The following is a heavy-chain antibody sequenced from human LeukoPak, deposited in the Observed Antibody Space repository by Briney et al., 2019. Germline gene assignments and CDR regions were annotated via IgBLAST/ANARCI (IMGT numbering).Heavy chain of an antibody. CDR1: GFTFSSYA. D-gene: IGHD2-2*01. CDR2: ISYDGSNK. Sequence: PGGSLRLSCAASGFTFSSYAMHWVRQAPGKGLEWVAVISYDGSNKYYADSVKGRFTISRDNAKNSLYLQMNSLRAEDTAVYYCARDRPGGYCSSTSCLVEHDAFDIWGQGTMVTVSS. CDR3: ARDRPGGYCSSTSCLVEHDAFDI. V-gene: IGHV3-30-3*01. J-gene: IGHJ3*02.